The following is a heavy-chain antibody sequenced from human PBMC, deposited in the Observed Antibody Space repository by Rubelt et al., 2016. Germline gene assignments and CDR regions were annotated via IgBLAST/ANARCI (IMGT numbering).Heavy chain of an antibody. J-gene: IGHJ6*03. V-gene: IGHV4-31*03. Sequence: QVQLQESGPGLVKPSQTLSLTCTVSGGSISSGGYYWSWIRQHPGKGLEWIGYIYYSGSTYYNPSLKIRVTISVDKSKNQFSLKLGSVTAADTAVYYCARAPTHPYYYYYMDVWGKGTTVTVSS. CDR1: GGSISSGGYY. CDR2: IYYSGST. CDR3: ARAPTHPYYYYYMDV.